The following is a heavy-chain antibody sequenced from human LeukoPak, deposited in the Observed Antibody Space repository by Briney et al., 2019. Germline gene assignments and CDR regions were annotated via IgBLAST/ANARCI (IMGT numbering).Heavy chain of an antibody. J-gene: IGHJ6*03. Sequence: SETLSLTCTVSGGSICSYYWSWIRQPPGKGLEWIGYIYYSGSTNYNPSLKSRVTISVDTSKNQFSLKLSSVTAADTAVYYCARDRVYGSGTYTLDYYYYYMDAWGKGTTVTVSS. V-gene: IGHV4-59*01. D-gene: IGHD3-10*01. CDR1: GGSICSYY. CDR3: ARDRVYGSGTYTLDYYYYYMDA. CDR2: IYYSGST.